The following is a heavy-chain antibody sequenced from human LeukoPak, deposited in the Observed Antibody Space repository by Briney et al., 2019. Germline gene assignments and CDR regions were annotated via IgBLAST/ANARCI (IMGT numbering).Heavy chain of an antibody. V-gene: IGHV3-21*01. CDR1: GFTFSTYS. J-gene: IGHJ4*02. D-gene: IGHD6-19*01. Sequence: GGSLRLSCAASGFTFSTYSMNWVRQAPGKGLEWVSSITGSSSYIYYADSMKGRFTISRDNAKNSQYLQMSSLRAEDTAVYYCARDRSSGWYDYWGQGTLVTVSS. CDR3: ARDRSSGWYDY. CDR2: ITGSSSYI.